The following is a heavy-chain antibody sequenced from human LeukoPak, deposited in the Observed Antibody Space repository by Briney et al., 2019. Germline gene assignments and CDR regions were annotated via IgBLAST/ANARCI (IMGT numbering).Heavy chain of an antibody. D-gene: IGHD1-14*01. CDR1: GFTVSSNS. CDR2: LYSDGTT. V-gene: IGHV3-53*01. Sequence: GGSLRLSCAASGFTVSSNSMSWVRQAPGKGPEWVSVLYSDGTTYYADSVKGRFTISRDNSKNTLYLQMNGLRAEDTAVYYCAKGPLDSITPFDYWGQGTLVTVSS. CDR3: AKGPLDSITPFDY. J-gene: IGHJ4*02.